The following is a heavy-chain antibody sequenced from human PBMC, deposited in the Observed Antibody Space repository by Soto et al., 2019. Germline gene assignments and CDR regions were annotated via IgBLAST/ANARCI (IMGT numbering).Heavy chain of an antibody. D-gene: IGHD5-18*01. CDR2: INPNSGGT. V-gene: IGHV1-2*04. Sequence: ASVKVSCKGSGYTFTRYYMHWVGQAPGQGLEWMGWINPNSGGTNYAQKFQGWVTMTRDTSISTAYMELSRLRSDDTAVYYCAREGYSYGYFYYWGQGTLVTVSS. CDR3: AREGYSYGYFYY. CDR1: GYTFTRYY. J-gene: IGHJ4*02.